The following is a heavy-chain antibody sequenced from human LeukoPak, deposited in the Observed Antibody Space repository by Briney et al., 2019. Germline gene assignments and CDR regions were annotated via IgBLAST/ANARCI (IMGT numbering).Heavy chain of an antibody. J-gene: IGHJ4*02. Sequence: SETLSLTCAVYGGSFSGYHRSWIRQPPGKGLEWIGEINHSGSTNYNPSLKSRVTISVDTSKNQFSLKLSSVTAADTAVYYCARGKEVITMLRGLKPGYYFDYWGQGTLVTVSS. CDR3: ARGKEVITMLRGLKPGYYFDY. D-gene: IGHD3-10*01. V-gene: IGHV4-34*01. CDR2: INHSGST. CDR1: GGSFSGYH.